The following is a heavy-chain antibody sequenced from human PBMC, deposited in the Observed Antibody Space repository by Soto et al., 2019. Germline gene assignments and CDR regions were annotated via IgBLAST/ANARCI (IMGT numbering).Heavy chain of an antibody. V-gene: IGHV4-59*08. CDR2: IYYSGST. CDR1: GGSISSYY. Sequence: PSETLSLTCTVSGGSISSYYWSWIRQPPGKGLEWIGYIYYSGSTNYNPSLKSRVTISVDTSKNQFSLKLSSVTAADTAVYYCARHERAARPDGGFDYWGQGTLVTVSS. D-gene: IGHD6-6*01. CDR3: ARHERAARPDGGFDY. J-gene: IGHJ4*02.